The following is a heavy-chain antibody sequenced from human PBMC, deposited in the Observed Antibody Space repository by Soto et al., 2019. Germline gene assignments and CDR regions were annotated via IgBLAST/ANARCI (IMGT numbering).Heavy chain of an antibody. J-gene: IGHJ4*02. Sequence: QVQLVQSGAEVKKPGASVKVSCKASGYTFTGYYMHWVRQAPGQGPEWMGWINPNSGGTTYAQKFQGRVTVTRDTSISPAYTELSSLRSDDTAVYYCARGGSSSLDYWGQGTLVTVSS. CDR3: ARGGSSSLDY. D-gene: IGHD6-6*01. CDR1: GYTFTGYY. CDR2: INPNSGGT. V-gene: IGHV1-2*02.